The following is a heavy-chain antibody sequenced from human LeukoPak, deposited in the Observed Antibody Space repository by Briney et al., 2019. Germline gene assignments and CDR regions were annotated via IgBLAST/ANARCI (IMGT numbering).Heavy chain of an antibody. V-gene: IGHV4-61*01. D-gene: IGHD2-15*01. CDR2: IYYSGST. CDR1: GGSVSSASNY. CDR3: ARDPGYCTGGSCGNFDY. Sequence: PSETLSLTCTVSGGSVSSASNYWSWIRQPPGKGLEWIGYIYYSGSTSYNPSLKSRITISLDTSKNQFSLKLSSVIAADTAVYYCARDPGYCTGGSCGNFDYWGQGTLVTVSS. J-gene: IGHJ4*02.